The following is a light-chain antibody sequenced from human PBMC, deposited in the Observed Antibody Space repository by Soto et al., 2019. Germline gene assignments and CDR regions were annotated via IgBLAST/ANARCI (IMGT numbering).Light chain of an antibody. Sequence: EIVXTQSPATLSLSSGERATLSCRASQSVXSXLAWYQQKPGQAPRLLIYDASNRATGIPARFSGSGSGTDFTLTISSLEPEDFAVYYCQQRSNWPPITFGQGTRLEIK. CDR2: DAS. J-gene: IGKJ5*01. CDR3: QQRSNWPPIT. CDR1: QSVXSX. V-gene: IGKV3-11*01.